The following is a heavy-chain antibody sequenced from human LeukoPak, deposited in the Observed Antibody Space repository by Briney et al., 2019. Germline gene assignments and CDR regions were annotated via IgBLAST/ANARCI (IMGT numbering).Heavy chain of an antibody. D-gene: IGHD6-19*01. J-gene: IGHJ4*02. Sequence: GASVKVSCKASGGTFSSYAISWVRQAPGQGLEWMGRIIPILGIANYAQKFQGRVTITADKSTSTAYMELSRLRSEDTAVYYWARGAVAGFYFDYWGQGTLVTVSS. CDR3: ARGAVAGFYFDY. CDR1: GGTFSSYA. V-gene: IGHV1-69*04. CDR2: IIPILGIA.